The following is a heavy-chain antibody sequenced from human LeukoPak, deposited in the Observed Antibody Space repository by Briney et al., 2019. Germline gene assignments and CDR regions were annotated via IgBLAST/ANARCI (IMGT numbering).Heavy chain of an antibody. CDR2: ISYDGSNK. D-gene: IGHD3-3*01. V-gene: IGHV3-30*18. CDR1: GFTFSSYG. Sequence: GGSLRLSCAASGFTFSSYGMHWVRQAPGKGLEWVAVISYDGSNKYYADSVKGRFTISRDNSKNTLYLQMNSLRAEDTAVYYCANIYDFWSAYLDYWGQGTLVTVSS. J-gene: IGHJ4*02. CDR3: ANIYDFWSAYLDY.